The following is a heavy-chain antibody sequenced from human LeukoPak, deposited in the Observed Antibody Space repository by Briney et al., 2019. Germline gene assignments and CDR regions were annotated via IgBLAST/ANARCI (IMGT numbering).Heavy chain of an antibody. D-gene: IGHD3-22*01. CDR3: ARGEGGIVVVNGFDY. CDR1: GYTFTSYY. J-gene: IGHJ4*02. CDR2: INPSGGST. Sequence: GASVKVSCKASGYTFTSYYMHWVRQAPGQGLEWMGIINPSGGSTSYAQKFQGRVTMTRDTSTSTVYMELSSLRSEDTAVYYCARGEGGIVVVNGFDYWGQGTLVTVSS. V-gene: IGHV1-46*01.